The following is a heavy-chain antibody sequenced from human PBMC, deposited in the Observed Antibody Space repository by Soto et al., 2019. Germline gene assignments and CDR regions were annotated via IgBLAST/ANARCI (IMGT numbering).Heavy chain of an antibody. V-gene: IGHV3-64*01. CDR2: ISSNGVGT. CDR1: GFTISGYA. Sequence: PGGSLRLSCAASGFTISGYAMDWVRQAPGKGLGYVSGISSNGVGTYYANSVQGRFTISRDNSKNTVYLQMGSLRPEDMAVYYCARRARPDFYYMDVWGKGTTVTVSS. CDR3: ARRARPDFYYMDV. D-gene: IGHD6-6*01. J-gene: IGHJ6*03.